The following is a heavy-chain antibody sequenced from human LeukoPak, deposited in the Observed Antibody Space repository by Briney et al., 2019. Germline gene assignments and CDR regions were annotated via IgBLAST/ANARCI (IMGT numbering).Heavy chain of an antibody. CDR2: IDYSGDT. D-gene: IGHD3-9*01. J-gene: IGHJ5*02. CDR3: VRPPHGIRYFDP. V-gene: IGHV4-59*08. CDR1: GGSIRGFY. Sequence: SETLSLTCTVSGGSIRGFYWSWIRQPPGKALKWIAYIDYSGDTNSSPSLKSRVTISVDTSKNRFSLRLNSVTAADTAFYYCVRPPHGIRYFDPWGQGTLVTVSS.